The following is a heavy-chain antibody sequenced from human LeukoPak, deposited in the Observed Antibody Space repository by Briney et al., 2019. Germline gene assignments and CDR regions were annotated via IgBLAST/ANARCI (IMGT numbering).Heavy chain of an antibody. V-gene: IGHV3-23*01. D-gene: IGHD1-26*01. J-gene: IGHJ4*02. CDR1: GFTFSSYS. Sequence: RTGGSLRLSCAASGFTFSSYSMNWVRQAPGKGLEWVSAISNNGGSTYYSDSVKGRFTISRDNSKNTLYLQMNSLRAEDTALYYCAKKYIVGDPRGNFFDYWGQGTLVTVSS. CDR2: ISNNGGST. CDR3: AKKYIVGDPRGNFFDY.